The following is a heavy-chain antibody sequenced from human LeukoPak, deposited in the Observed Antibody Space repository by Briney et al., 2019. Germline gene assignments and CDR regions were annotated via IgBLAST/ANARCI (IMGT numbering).Heavy chain of an antibody. V-gene: IGHV3-30*02. CDR3: ASLIVATSMGVDY. CDR2: IRNDGSNK. Sequence: PGGSLRLSCAASGFTFSTYGMHWVRQAPGKGLEWVAFIRNDGSNKYYADSVKGRFTISRDNAKNSLYLQMNSLRAEDTAVYYCASLIVATSMGVDYWGQGTLVTVSS. CDR1: GFTFSTYG. D-gene: IGHD5-12*01. J-gene: IGHJ4*02.